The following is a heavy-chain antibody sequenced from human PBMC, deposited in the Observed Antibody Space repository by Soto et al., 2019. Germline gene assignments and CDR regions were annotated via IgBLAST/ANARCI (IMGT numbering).Heavy chain of an antibody. J-gene: IGHJ4*02. CDR3: VASYGSGYRAFDY. D-gene: IGHD3-10*01. V-gene: IGHV1-69*02. CDR2: VNPIVSMS. Sequence: SVKVSCKASGDTFSFYTINWVRQAPGLGLEWMGRVNPIVSMSNYAQKFQGRVTITADKSTNTAYMQLSSLRSEDTAIYYCVASYGSGYRAFDYWGQGALVTVSS. CDR1: GDTFSFYT.